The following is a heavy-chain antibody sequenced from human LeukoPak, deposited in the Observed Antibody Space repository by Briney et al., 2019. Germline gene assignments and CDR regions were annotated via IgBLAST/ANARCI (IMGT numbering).Heavy chain of an antibody. CDR2: INSDGSST. V-gene: IGHV3-74*01. D-gene: IGHD2-15*01. J-gene: IGHJ4*02. CDR3: ARILPISGRDS. CDR1: GFTFSSYA. Sequence: PGGSLRLSCAASGFTFSSYAMSWVRQAPGKGLVWVSRINSDGSSTSYADSVKGRFTISRDNAKNTVYLQMNSLRGEDTAVYYCARILPISGRDSWGQGTLVTVSS.